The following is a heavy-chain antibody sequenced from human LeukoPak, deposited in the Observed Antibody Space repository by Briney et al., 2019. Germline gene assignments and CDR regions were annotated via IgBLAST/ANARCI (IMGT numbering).Heavy chain of an antibody. J-gene: IGHJ5*02. Sequence: GASVKVSCKASGYTFTGYYMHWVRQAPGQGLEWMGRINPNSGGTNYAQKFQGRVTMTRDTSISTAYMELSRLRSDDTAVYYCARDLKRELGWLDPWGQGTLVTVSS. D-gene: IGHD1-26*01. CDR3: ARDLKRELGWLDP. CDR2: INPNSGGT. V-gene: IGHV1-2*06. CDR1: GYTFTGYY.